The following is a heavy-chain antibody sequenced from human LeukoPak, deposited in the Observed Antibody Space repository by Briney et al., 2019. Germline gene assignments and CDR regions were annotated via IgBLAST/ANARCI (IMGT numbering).Heavy chain of an antibody. CDR1: GGSINNGGYC. D-gene: IGHD5-24*01. J-gene: IGHJ4*02. V-gene: IGHV4-31*03. Sequence: SETLSLTCTVSGGSINNGGYCWSWIRQHPGKGLEWIGYIYYSGSSYYNPSLRSRVTISVDTSKNHFSLKLSSVTAADTAVYYCARNRDGYNSFDYWGQGTLVTVSS. CDR3: ARNRDGYNSFDY. CDR2: IYYSGSS.